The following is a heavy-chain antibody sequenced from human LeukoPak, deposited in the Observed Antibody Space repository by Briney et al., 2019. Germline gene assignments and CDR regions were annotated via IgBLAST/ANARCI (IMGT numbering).Heavy chain of an antibody. J-gene: IGHJ4*02. CDR1: GFTFRSYS. V-gene: IGHV3-21*01. CDR3: ARAPTVLVGYCSSSSCQADY. CDR2: IDPSSTYI. D-gene: IGHD2-2*01. Sequence: GGSLRLSCAASGFTFRSYSMNWVRQAPGKGLEWVSAIDPSSTYIYYADSVKGRFTISRDSAENSLYLQMNSLRVEDTAVYYCARAPTVLVGYCSSSSCQADYWGQGTLVTVFS.